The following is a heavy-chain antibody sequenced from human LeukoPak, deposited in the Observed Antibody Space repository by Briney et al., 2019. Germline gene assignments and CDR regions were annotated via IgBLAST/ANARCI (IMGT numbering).Heavy chain of an antibody. CDR1: GDSVSTNTGA. CDR3: ARDPNFTGWFGFDY. D-gene: IGHD3-10*01. V-gene: IGHV6-1*01. CDR2: TYYRSKWYY. J-gene: IGHJ4*02. Sequence: SQTLSLTCDISGDSVSTNTGARNWTRQSPSRCLEWLGRTYYRSKWYYEYAVSVSSRITISPDTSKNQLSLQVNSVTPDDTAVYYCARDPNFTGWFGFDYWGQGILVTVSS.